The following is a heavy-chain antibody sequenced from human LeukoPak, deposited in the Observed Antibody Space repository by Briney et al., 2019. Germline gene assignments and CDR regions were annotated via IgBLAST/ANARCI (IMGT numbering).Heavy chain of an antibody. CDR1: GFTVSSNY. D-gene: IGHD3-3*01. CDR3: ARTATIFGVVTADY. Sequence: PGGSLRLSCAAPGFTVSSNYMSWVRQAPGKGLEWVSVIYSGGSTYYADSVKGRFTISRDNSKNTLYLQMNSLRAEDTAVYYCARTATIFGVVTADYWGQGTLVTVSS. V-gene: IGHV3-66*02. J-gene: IGHJ4*02. CDR2: IYSGGST.